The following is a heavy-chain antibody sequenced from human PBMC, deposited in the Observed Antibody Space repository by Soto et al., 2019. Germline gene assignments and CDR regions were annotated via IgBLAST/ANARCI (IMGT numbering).Heavy chain of an antibody. J-gene: IGHJ4*02. CDR2: IYYSGST. CDR3: ASSRYFDWLFNGASFDY. V-gene: IGHV4-59*08. CDR1: GGSISSYY. Sequence: SETLSLTCTVSGGSISSYYWSWIRQPPGKGLEWIGYIYYSGSTNYNPSLKSRVTISVDTSKNQFSLKLSSVTAADTAVYYCASSRYFDWLFNGASFDYWGQGTLVTVSS. D-gene: IGHD3-9*01.